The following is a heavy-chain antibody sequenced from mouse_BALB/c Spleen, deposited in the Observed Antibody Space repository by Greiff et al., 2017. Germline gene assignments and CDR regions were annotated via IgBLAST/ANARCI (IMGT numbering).Heavy chain of an antibody. D-gene: IGHD1-1*01. J-gene: IGHJ4*01. CDR1: GFTFSSYG. CDR3: ARHGTTVVATEAMDY. V-gene: IGHV5-6*01. CDR2: ISSGGSYT. Sequence: EVMLVESGGDLVKPGGSLKLSCAASGFTFSSYGMSWVRQTPDKRLEWVATISSGGSYTYYPDSVKGRFTISRDNAKNTLYLQMSSLKSEDTAMYYCARHGTTVVATEAMDYWGQGTSVTVSS.